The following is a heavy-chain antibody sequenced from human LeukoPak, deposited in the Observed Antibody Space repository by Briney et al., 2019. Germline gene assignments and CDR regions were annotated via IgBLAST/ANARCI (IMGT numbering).Heavy chain of an antibody. CDR2: INSDGNST. CDR1: GFTFSNYW. Sequence: GGSLRLSCAASGFTFSNYWIHWVRQAPGKGLVWVSRINSDGNSTSYADSVKGRFAMSRDNAKNTLYLQMNSLRAEDTAVYYCARVTGGYNLVDYWGQGTLVTVSS. D-gene: IGHD5-24*01. V-gene: IGHV3-74*01. J-gene: IGHJ4*02. CDR3: ARVTGGYNLVDY.